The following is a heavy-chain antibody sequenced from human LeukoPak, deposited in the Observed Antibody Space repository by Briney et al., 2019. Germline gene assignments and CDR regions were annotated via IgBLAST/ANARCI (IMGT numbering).Heavy chain of an antibody. D-gene: IGHD5-24*01. CDR1: GFTFSSYS. J-gene: IGHJ3*02. CDR3: ARGTWDGDRTFDI. Sequence: GGSLRLSCAASGFTFSSYSMNWVRKAPGKGLEWISYISGSSSIIYYTPSVEGRFTISRDNGKSSLYLQMNSLRDDDTAVYFCARGTWDGDRTFDIWGQGAMVTVSS. V-gene: IGHV3-48*02. CDR2: ISGSSSII.